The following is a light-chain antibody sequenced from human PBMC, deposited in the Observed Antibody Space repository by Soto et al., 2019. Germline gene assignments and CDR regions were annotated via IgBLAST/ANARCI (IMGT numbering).Light chain of an antibody. CDR1: QGIRND. Sequence: AIQMTQSPSSLSASVGDRVTLTCRASQGIRNDLGWYQQKPGKAPKLLIYDASSLQSGVPSRFSGSGSGTDFTLTISSLQPEDFATYYCLQDYNYPWTFGQGTKVEIK. V-gene: IGKV1-6*01. J-gene: IGKJ1*01. CDR3: LQDYNYPWT. CDR2: DAS.